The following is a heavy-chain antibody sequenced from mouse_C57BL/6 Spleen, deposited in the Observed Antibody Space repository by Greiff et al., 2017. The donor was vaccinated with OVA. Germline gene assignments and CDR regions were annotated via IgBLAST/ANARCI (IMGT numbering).Heavy chain of an antibody. CDR3: ARSYDYDSYAMDY. CDR2: INPSSGYT. J-gene: IGHJ4*01. Sequence: QVQLQQSGAELAKPGASVELSCKASGYTFTSYWMHWVKQRPGQGLEWIGYINPSSGYTKYNQKFKDKATLTADKSSSTAYMQLSSLTYEDSAVYYCARSYDYDSYAMDYWGQGTSVTVSS. V-gene: IGHV1-7*01. D-gene: IGHD2-4*01. CDR1: GYTFTSYW.